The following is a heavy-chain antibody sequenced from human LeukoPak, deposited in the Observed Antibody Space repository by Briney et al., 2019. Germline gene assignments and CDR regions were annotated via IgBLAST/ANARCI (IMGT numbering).Heavy chain of an antibody. CDR3: ARVRIYSKRGFDY. Sequence: SEILSLTCAVYGGSFSGYYWSWIRQPPGKGLEWIGEINHSGSTNYNTSLKSRVTISVDTSKNQFSLKLSSVTAADTAVYYCARVRIYSKRGFDYWGQGTLVTVSS. V-gene: IGHV4-34*01. CDR2: INHSGST. CDR1: GGSFSGYY. D-gene: IGHD4-11*01. J-gene: IGHJ4*02.